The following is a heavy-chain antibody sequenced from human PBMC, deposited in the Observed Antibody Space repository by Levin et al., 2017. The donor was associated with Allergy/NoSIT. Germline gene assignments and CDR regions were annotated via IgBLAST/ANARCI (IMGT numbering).Heavy chain of an antibody. CDR1: GFTVSRNY. CDR3: ARGSPAAIDHYYYYMDV. D-gene: IGHD2-2*01. CDR2: IYSGGST. J-gene: IGHJ6*03. V-gene: IGHV3-53*01. Sequence: GGSLRLSCAASGFTVSRNYMSWVRQAPGKGLEWVSVIYSGGSTYYADSVKGRFTISTDNSKNTLYLQMNSLRVEDTAVYYCARGSPAAIDHYYYYMDVWGKGTTVTVSS.